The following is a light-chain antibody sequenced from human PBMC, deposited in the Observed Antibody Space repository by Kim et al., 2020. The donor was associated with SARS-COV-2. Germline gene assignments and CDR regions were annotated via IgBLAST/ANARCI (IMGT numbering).Light chain of an antibody. CDR3: QQYYSTPYT. Sequence: RATRNCKSNQSVLYNSNNKNYLSWYQQKPGQPPKLLIYWASTRESGVPDRFSGSGSGTDFTLTISSLQAEDVAVYYCQQYYSTPYTFGQGTKLEI. V-gene: IGKV4-1*01. CDR1: QSVLYNSNNKNY. J-gene: IGKJ2*01. CDR2: WAS.